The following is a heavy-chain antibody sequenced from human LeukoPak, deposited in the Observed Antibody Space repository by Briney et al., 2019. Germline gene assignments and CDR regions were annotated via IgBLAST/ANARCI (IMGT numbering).Heavy chain of an antibody. CDR1: GGSTSSRDW. J-gene: IGHJ4*02. CDR3: ARRLTTVDY. V-gene: IGHV4-4*02. D-gene: IGHD4-11*01. CDR2: ISHSGST. Sequence: SETLSLTCAVSGGSTSSRDWWSWVRQPPGKGLEWIGEISHSGSTNYNPSLKSRVTISVDKSKNQFSLKLSSVTAADTAVYYCARRLTTVDYWGQGTLATVSS.